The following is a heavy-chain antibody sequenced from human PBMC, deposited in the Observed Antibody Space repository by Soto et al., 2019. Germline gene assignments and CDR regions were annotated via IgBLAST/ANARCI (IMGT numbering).Heavy chain of an antibody. Sequence: QVQLVQSGAEVKQPGASVKVSCKASGYIFSSYYIYWVRQAPGQGLEWMGIISPRGGGTSYAPRFQGRVTMTRDTSTTRDTSTSTVYMELSSLRSDDTAVYYCAGNGKSSGYDLASWGQGTLVTVSS. CDR2: ISPRGGGT. V-gene: IGHV1-46*01. D-gene: IGHD5-12*01. CDR1: GYIFSSYY. CDR3: AGNGKSSGYDLAS. J-gene: IGHJ5*02.